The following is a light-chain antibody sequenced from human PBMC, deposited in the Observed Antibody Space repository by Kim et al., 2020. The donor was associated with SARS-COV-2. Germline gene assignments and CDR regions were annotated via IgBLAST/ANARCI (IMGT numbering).Light chain of an antibody. CDR2: GAS. CDR1: QSVSSNY. Sequence: EIVLTQSPGTLSLSPGERATLSCRASQSVSSNYLAWYQQKPGQAPRLLIYGASSRATGIPDRFSGSWSGTDFTLTITRLEPEDFAVYYCQQYGSAYSFGQGTKLEI. CDR3: QQYGSAYS. V-gene: IGKV3-20*01. J-gene: IGKJ2*03.